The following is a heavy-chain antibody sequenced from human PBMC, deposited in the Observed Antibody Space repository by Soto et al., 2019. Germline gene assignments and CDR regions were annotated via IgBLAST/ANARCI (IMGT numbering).Heavy chain of an antibody. V-gene: IGHV1-2*04. J-gene: IGHJ6*03. CDR3: VRDSGGATATLDYYYFYMDV. CDR2: SNPNGGVT. Sequence: QVPLVQSGAEVRKPGASVTVSCRSSGDSFNDYYIHWVRQAPGQGVERMGWSNPNGGVTKYAQKFQGWVSMTRDTSISTVYMQLSRVRDDDTCVYYCVRDSGGATATLDYYYFYMDVWGTGTTVTVSS. CDR1: GDSFNDYY. D-gene: IGHD1-26*01.